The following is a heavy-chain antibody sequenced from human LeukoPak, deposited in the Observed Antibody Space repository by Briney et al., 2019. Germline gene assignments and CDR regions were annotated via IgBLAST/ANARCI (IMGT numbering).Heavy chain of an antibody. D-gene: IGHD3-9*01. J-gene: IGHJ4*02. CDR2: ISYDGSNK. CDR3: ARGTIFSPYYFDY. Sequence: GGSLRLSCAASRFIFSNYGMLWVRQAPGKGLEWVAVISYDGSNKYYADSVKGRFTISRDNSKNTLYLQMNSLRAEDTAVYYCARGTIFSPYYFDYWGQGTLVTVSS. CDR1: RFIFSNYG. V-gene: IGHV3-30*03.